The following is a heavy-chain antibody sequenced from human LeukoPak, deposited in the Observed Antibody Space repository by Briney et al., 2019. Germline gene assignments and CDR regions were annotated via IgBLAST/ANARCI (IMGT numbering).Heavy chain of an antibody. D-gene: IGHD2-2*01. CDR1: GFTFSSYG. CDR2: IWYDGSNK. CDR3: ARVGTIVVVPAAAPDY. V-gene: IGHV3-33*01. Sequence: PGGSLRLSCAASGFTFSSYGMHWVRQAPGKGLEWVAVIWYDGSNKYYADSVKGRFTISRDNSKNTLYLQMNSLRAEDTAVYYCARVGTIVVVPAAAPDYWGKGTLVTVSS. J-gene: IGHJ4*02.